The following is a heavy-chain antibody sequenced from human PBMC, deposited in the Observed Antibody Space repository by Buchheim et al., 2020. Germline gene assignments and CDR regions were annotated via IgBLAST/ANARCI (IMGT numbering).Heavy chain of an antibody. D-gene: IGHD3-22*01. CDR1: GYTFTGNY. CDR3: ARVRRGHYYDIW. V-gene: IGHV1-2*02. CDR2: ISPSSGGT. J-gene: IGHJ4*02. Sequence: QVQLVQSGAEVKKPGASVKVSCKASGYTFTGNYVHWVRLAPGQGLEWMGWISPSSGGTKYAQKFQGRVTMTRNTSISTAYMELSSLRSEDTAVYYCARVRRGHYYDIWWGQGTL.